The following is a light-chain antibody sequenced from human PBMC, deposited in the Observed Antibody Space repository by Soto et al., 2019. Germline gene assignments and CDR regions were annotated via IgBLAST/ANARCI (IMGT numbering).Light chain of an antibody. J-gene: IGKJ4*01. V-gene: IGKV1-39*01. CDR2: TAS. CDR1: QSISSP. Sequence: DIPMTQSPSSLSASVGDRVTITCRASQSISSPLNWYLQKPGRAPNLLLSTASTLPSGVPPRFSGSGSGTDFTLTISSLQPEDSATYYCLQTDSNPLTFGGGTKV. CDR3: LQTDSNPLT.